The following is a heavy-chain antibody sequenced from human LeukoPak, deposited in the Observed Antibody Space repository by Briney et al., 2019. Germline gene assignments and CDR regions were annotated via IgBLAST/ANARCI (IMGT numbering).Heavy chain of an antibody. CDR3: AGHYSSSWYEYYYYYMDV. J-gene: IGHJ6*03. D-gene: IGHD6-13*01. CDR1: GVSISSYY. V-gene: IGHV4-59*08. Sequence: SETLSLTCTVSGVSISSYYLTWIRQPPGKGLEWIGYIYSSGSTNYNPSLKSRVTISVDTSKNQFSLKLSSVTAADTAVYYCAGHYSSSWYEYYYYYMDVWGKGTTVTVSS. CDR2: IYSSGST.